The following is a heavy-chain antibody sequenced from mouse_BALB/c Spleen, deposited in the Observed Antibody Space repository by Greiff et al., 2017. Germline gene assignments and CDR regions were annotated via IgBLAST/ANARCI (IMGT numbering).Heavy chain of an antibody. CDR1: GFTFSSFG. V-gene: IGHV5-17*02. J-gene: IGHJ2*01. CDR2: ISSGSSTI. D-gene: IGHD4-1*01. Sequence: EVMLVESGGGLVQPGGSRKLSCAASGFTFSSFGMHWVRQAPEKGLEWVAYISSGSSTIYYADTVKGRFTISRDNPKNTLFLQMTSLRSEDTAMYYCARRNWDRYYFDYWGQGTTLTVSS. CDR3: ARRNWDRYYFDY.